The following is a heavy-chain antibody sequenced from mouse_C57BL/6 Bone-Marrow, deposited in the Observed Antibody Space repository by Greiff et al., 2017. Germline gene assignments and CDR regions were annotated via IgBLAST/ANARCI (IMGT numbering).Heavy chain of an antibody. J-gene: IGHJ3*01. CDR1: GYTFTSYT. Sequence: QVQLKQSGAELARPGASVKMSCKASGYTFTSYTMHWVKQRPGQGLEWIGYINPSSGYTKYNQKFKDKATLTADKSSSTAYMQLSSLTSEDSAVYYCARFYDGYYWFAYWGQGTLVTVSA. V-gene: IGHV1-4*01. CDR3: ARFYDGYYWFAY. D-gene: IGHD2-3*01. CDR2: INPSSGYT.